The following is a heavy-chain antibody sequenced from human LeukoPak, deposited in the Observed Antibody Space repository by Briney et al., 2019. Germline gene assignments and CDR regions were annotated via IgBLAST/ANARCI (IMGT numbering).Heavy chain of an antibody. CDR3: AKRGVVIRVILVGFHKQAYYFDS. V-gene: IGHV3-23*01. J-gene: IGHJ4*02. CDR1: GFTFSSYA. D-gene: IGHD2-2*01. Sequence: GGSLSFSCAASGFTFSSYAMSWFPQAPGKGLEWVSAISGSVGSTYYADSVKGRVTISRDNAKNTLYLQMNSLRAEDTAVYFCAKRGVVIRVILVGFHKQAYYFDSWGQGALVTVSS. CDR2: ISGSVGST.